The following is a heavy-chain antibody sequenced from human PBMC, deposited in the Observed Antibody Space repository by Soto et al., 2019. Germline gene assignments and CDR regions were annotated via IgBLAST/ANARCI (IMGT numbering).Heavy chain of an antibody. CDR3: AKEQSSGFYRVVDY. CDR2: ITYDGSEI. CDR1: GFTLSCCG. D-gene: IGHD6-19*01. V-gene: IGHV3-30*18. Sequence: QVQVVESGGGVVQPGRSLRLSCAASGFTLSCCGMHWVRQAPGKGLEWVGVITYDGSEIHYGDSVKGRFTISRDSSENTVYLQMNSLRVEVSAVYYCAKEQSSGFYRVVDYWGQGTLVTVSP. J-gene: IGHJ4*02.